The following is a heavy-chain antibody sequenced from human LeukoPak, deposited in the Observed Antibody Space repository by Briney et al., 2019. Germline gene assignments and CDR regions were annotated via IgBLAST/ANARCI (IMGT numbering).Heavy chain of an antibody. CDR3: ARDPELRAYYYYMDV. CDR1: GGSISSGDYY. V-gene: IGHV4-30-4*08. Sequence: SQTLSLTCTVSGGSISSGDYYWSWIRQPPGKGLDWIGNIIYSGSTYYSPSLKSRVTISVDTSKNQFSLKLSSVTAADTAVYYCARDPELRAYYYYMDVWGKGTTVTVSS. J-gene: IGHJ6*03. D-gene: IGHD1-14*01. CDR2: IIYSGST.